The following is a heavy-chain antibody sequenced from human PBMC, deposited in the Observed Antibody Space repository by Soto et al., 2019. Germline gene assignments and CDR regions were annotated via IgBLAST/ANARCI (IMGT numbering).Heavy chain of an antibody. V-gene: IGHV4-39*01. CDR2: IHYRGDT. CDR3: ARLPTGYPNWFDP. D-gene: IGHD3-9*01. CDR1: GASISTNHHN. J-gene: IGHJ5*02. Sequence: SETLSLTCTVSGASISTNHHNWAWVRQPPGKGLEWMGNIHYRGDTYFNPSLGSRLSMSVDTSKNQFSLKLTSVTAADTAVYYCARLPTGYPNWFDPWGQGTLVTAPQ.